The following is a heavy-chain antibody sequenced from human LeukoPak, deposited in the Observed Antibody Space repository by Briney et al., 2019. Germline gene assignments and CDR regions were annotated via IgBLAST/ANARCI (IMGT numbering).Heavy chain of an antibody. V-gene: IGHV1-2*02. CDR1: GYTFTSSY. D-gene: IGHD5-12*01. CDR2: INPNSGGT. CDR3: AREGYRLGAFDI. J-gene: IGHJ3*02. Sequence: GASVKVSCKASGYTFTSSYIHWVRQAPGQGLEWMGWINPNSGGTNYEQKFQGSVTMTRDTSISTAYMELSRLTSDDTAVYYCAREGYRLGAFDIWGQGTMVTVSS.